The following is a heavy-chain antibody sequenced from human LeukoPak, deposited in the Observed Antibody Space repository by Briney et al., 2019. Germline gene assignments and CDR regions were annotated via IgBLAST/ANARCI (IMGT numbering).Heavy chain of an antibody. D-gene: IGHD6-19*01. V-gene: IGHV1-8*02. CDR2: ISAYNGNT. CDR3: ARGRSSGWYVDY. Sequence: ASVKVSCKASGYTFTSYDINWVRQATGQGLEWMGWISAYNGNTNYAQKFQGRVTMTRDMSTSTVYMELSSLRSEDTAVYYCARGRSSGWYVDYWGQGTLVTVSS. CDR1: GYTFTSYD. J-gene: IGHJ4*02.